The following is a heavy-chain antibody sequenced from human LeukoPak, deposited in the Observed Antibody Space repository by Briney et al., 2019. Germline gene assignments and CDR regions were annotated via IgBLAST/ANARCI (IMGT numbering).Heavy chain of an antibody. CDR1: EFDFSDYN. J-gene: IGHJ4*02. D-gene: IGHD2-21*01. Sequence: QPGGSLRLSCAASEFDFSDYNMHWVRQPPGKGLEWVSYISMSSSTIYYADSVKGQFTISRDNAKNSLYLQMNSLRAEDTAVYYCARARGYSLDYWGQGTLVTVSS. V-gene: IGHV3-48*04. CDR2: ISMSSSTI. CDR3: ARARGYSLDY.